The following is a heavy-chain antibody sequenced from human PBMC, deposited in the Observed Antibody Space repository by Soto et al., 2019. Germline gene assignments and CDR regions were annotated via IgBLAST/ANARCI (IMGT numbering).Heavy chain of an antibody. CDR2: ISGSGGIT. J-gene: IGHJ4*02. V-gene: IGHV3-23*01. CDR1: GFPFSDYA. Sequence: EVQLLESGGGFVQRGGSLRVFCAVFGFPFSDYAMTWVRQSPGKGLEWVSGISGSGGITEYADSVKGRFTISRDNFNNPLFLQMNSLRVEDTAVYYCAKVGRMTTVTSPFDFWGRGAVVIVSS. CDR3: AKVGRMTTVTSPFDF. D-gene: IGHD4-17*01.